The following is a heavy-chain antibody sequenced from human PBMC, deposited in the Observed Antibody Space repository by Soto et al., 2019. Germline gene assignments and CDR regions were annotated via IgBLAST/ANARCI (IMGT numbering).Heavy chain of an antibody. Sequence: QVQLQESGPGLVKPSQTLSLTCTVSGGSITSGDYFWSLIRQSSGKGLEWIGNIHNSGSTHYNPSLKSLVTISIATSKNQLALRLTSVTDADTAVYYCVRAGRWRLFDDWVQGTLVTVSS. CDR3: VRAGRWRLFDD. CDR1: GGSITSGDYF. CDR2: IHNSGST. J-gene: IGHJ4*02. V-gene: IGHV4-30-4*01. D-gene: IGHD3-3*01.